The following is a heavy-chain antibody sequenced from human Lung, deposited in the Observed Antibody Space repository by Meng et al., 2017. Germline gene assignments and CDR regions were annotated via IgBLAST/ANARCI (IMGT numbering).Heavy chain of an antibody. CDR1: GGSISSDNW. CDR3: TKNDFYCLGY. V-gene: IGHV4-4*02. D-gene: IGHD2-21*01. CDR2: IYHSGST. Sequence: QGQLQESGPGLVKPSGTLSLTRAVSGGSISSDNWWSWDRQPPGKGLEWIGEIYHSGSTNYNPSLKSRITISVDKPKNQFSLTLSSVTAADTAVYYCTKNDFYCLGYWGQGTLVTVSS. J-gene: IGHJ4*02.